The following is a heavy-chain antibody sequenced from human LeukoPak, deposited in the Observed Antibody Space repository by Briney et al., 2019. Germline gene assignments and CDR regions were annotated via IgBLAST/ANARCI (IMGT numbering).Heavy chain of an antibody. J-gene: IGHJ1*01. Sequence: PGRSLRLSCAASGFTFSSYGMHWVRQAPGKGLEWVAVIWYDGSNKYYADSVKGRFTISRDNSKNTLYLQMNSLRAEDTAVYYCARGKTPGIAVSKYFQHWGQGTLVTVSS. CDR3: ARGKTPGIAVSKYFQH. CDR1: GFTFSSYG. CDR2: IWYDGSNK. V-gene: IGHV3-33*08. D-gene: IGHD6-19*01.